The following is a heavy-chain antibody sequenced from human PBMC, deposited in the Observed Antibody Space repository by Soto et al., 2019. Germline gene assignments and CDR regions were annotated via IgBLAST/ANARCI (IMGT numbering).Heavy chain of an antibody. V-gene: IGHV3-23*01. CDR2: IGGSGGST. CDR3: AKDRGGYYDSSGYCDY. CDR1: GFTFSSYA. Sequence: GSLRLSCAASGFTFSSYAMSWVRQAPGKGLEWVSAIGGSGGSTYYADSVKGRFTISRDNSKNTLYLQMNSLRAEDTAVYYCAKDRGGYYDSSGYCDYWGQGILVTVSS. J-gene: IGHJ4*02. D-gene: IGHD3-22*01.